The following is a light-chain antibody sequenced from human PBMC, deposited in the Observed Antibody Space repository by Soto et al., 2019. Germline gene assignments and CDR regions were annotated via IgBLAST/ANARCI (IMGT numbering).Light chain of an antibody. CDR1: SSDVGGYNS. Sequence: QSALPQPASVSGSPGQSITISCTGTSSDVGGYNSVSWFQHHPGQAPKLMIYEVNSRPSGVSNRFSGSKSGNTASLTISGLQAEDEADYYCASYTTNGTVVFGGGTKLTVL. J-gene: IGLJ2*01. CDR2: EVN. V-gene: IGLV2-14*01. CDR3: ASYTTNGTVV.